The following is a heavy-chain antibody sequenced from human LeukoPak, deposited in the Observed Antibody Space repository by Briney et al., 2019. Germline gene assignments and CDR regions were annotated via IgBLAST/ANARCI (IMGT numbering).Heavy chain of an antibody. Sequence: SETLSLTCTVSGGSISSGGYYWIWIRQHPGKGLECIGYIYYSGSTYYNPSLKSRVTISVDTSKNQFSLKLSSVTAADTAVYYCARSRKQLVDYWGQGTLVTVSS. CDR1: GGSISSGGYY. CDR2: IYYSGST. V-gene: IGHV4-31*03. D-gene: IGHD6-6*01. CDR3: ARSRKQLVDY. J-gene: IGHJ4*02.